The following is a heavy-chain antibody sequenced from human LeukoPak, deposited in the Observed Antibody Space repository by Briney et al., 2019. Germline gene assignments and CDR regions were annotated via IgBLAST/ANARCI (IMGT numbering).Heavy chain of an antibody. J-gene: IGHJ4*02. CDR3: ASGNEDFVY. CDR2: VNPNSGGT. D-gene: IGHD1-1*01. Sequence: ASVKVSCKASGSIFTAYYMHWVQQAPGQGLQWMGRVNPNSGGTHYAQEFEGRVTMNRDMSINTGYLELSGLTYDDTAVYYCASGNEDFVYWGQGTLVTVSS. CDR1: GSIFTAYY. V-gene: IGHV1-2*06.